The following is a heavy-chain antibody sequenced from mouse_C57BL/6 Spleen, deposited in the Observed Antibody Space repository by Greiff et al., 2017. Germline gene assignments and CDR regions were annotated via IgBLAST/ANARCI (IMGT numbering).Heavy chain of an antibody. CDR1: GFNIKDYY. D-gene: IGHD2-4*01. CDR3: AQDPDYDLFAY. Sequence: VQLQQSGAELVKPGASVKLSCTASGFNIKDYYMHWVKQRTEQGLEWIGRIDPEDGETKYTPKFQGKATLTADPSSNTAYLQLSSLTSEDTADYCGAQDPDYDLFAYWGQGTLVTVSA. J-gene: IGHJ3*01. CDR2: IDPEDGET. V-gene: IGHV14-2*01.